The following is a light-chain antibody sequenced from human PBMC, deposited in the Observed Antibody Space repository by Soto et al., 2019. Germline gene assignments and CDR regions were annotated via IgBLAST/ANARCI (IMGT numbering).Light chain of an antibody. CDR3: NSYTSTFTLV. CDR1: SSDVGGHNF. J-gene: IGLJ2*01. V-gene: IGLV2-14*01. Sequence: QSALTQPASVSGSPGQSITISCTGTSSDVGGHNFVSWYQQHPGKAPKLMIYEFTNRPSGVSDRFSGSKSGNTASLTISGLQAEDEADYYCNSYTSTFTLVFGGGTKLTVL. CDR2: EFT.